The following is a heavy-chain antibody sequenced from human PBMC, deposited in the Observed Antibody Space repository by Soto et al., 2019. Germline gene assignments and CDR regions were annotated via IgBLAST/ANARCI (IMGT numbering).Heavy chain of an antibody. CDR3: ARDTEPTTAMAQPYYYGMDV. J-gene: IGHJ6*02. CDR2: ISYDGSNK. Sequence: HPGGSLRLSCAASGFTFSSYAMHWVRQAPGKGLEWVAVISYDGSNKYYADSVKGRFTISRDNSKNTLYLQMNSLRAEDTAVYYCARDTEPTTAMAQPYYYGMDVWGQGTTVTVSS. D-gene: IGHD5-18*01. V-gene: IGHV3-30-3*01. CDR1: GFTFSSYA.